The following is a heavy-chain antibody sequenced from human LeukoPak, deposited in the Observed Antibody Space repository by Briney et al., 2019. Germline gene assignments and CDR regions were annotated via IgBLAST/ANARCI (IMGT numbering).Heavy chain of an antibody. V-gene: IGHV1-46*01. CDR2: INPIIGAT. CDR1: GYTFTIYY. Sequence: ASVKVSFKTSGYTFTIYYMQWVRQAPGHGLEWMGIINPIIGATHYPQKFQGRVTMTSDTYTSKVYMELSRLRSEDTAMYYCARLPYRDGVAQDYWGQGTLVTVST. CDR3: ARLPYRDGVAQDY. D-gene: IGHD3-16*02. J-gene: IGHJ4*02.